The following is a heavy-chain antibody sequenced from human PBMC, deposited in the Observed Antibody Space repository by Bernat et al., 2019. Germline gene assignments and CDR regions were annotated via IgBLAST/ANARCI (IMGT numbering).Heavy chain of an antibody. CDR1: GGSINSYY. Sequence: QVQLQESGPGLVKPSETLSLTCTVSGGSINSYYWSWIRQPPGKGLEWIGYIYYSGSTNYNPSLKSRVTISVDTSKNQFSLKLSSVTAADTAVYYCARDGRGDGSGSFYVDYWGQGTLVTVSS. J-gene: IGHJ4*02. D-gene: IGHD3-10*01. CDR3: ARDGRGDGSGSFYVDY. V-gene: IGHV4-59*01. CDR2: IYYSGST.